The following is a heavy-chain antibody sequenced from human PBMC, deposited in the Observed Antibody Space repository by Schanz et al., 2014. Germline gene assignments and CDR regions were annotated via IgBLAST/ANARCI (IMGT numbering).Heavy chain of an antibody. V-gene: IGHV1-8*02. D-gene: IGHD6-13*01. CDR3: ARDGEAAAGCDY. J-gene: IGHJ4*02. CDR2: MNSKTGNT. CDR1: GYTFTSYY. Sequence: QVQLVQSGAEVKKPGASVKVSCEASGYTFTSYYIHWFRQAPGQGLEWMGWMNSKTGNTGYAQRFQGRVTMTRNTSITTAYLELSSLRSEDTAVYYCARDGEAAAGCDYWGQGTLVTVPS.